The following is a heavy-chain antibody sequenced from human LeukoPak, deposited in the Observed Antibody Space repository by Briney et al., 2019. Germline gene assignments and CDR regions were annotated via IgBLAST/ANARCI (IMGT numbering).Heavy chain of an antibody. CDR1: GFTFSNHG. Sequence: PGGSLRLSCAASGFTFSNHGMNWVRQAPGKGLEWVSGISPSGDITYYADSVKGRLTISRDNSKNTLHLEVISLTAEDTAVYYCAKDDAWIRFGEWSQGTLVTVSS. V-gene: IGHV3-23*01. CDR3: AKDDAWIRFGE. CDR2: ISPSGDIT. J-gene: IGHJ4*02. D-gene: IGHD3-10*01.